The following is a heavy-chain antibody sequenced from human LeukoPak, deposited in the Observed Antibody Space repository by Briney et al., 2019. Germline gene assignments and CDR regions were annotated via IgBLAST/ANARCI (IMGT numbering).Heavy chain of an antibody. J-gene: IGHJ4*02. CDR3: ARDLKSGYVDS. CDR1: GFTFSNYG. D-gene: IGHD3-3*01. Sequence: PGGSLRLSCATSGFTFSNYGMHWVRQAPGKGLGWVAVIYDDGSREHFADSVKGRFTISRDNSKNTVVLQMNSLRGEDTAVYYCARDLKSGYVDSWGQGTLVTVSS. CDR2: IYDDGSRE. V-gene: IGHV3-33*01.